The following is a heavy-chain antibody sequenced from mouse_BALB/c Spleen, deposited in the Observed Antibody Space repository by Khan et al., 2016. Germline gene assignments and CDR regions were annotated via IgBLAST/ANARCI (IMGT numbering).Heavy chain of an antibody. Sequence: QIQLVQSGPELKKPGETVKISCKASGYTFTNYGMNWVKQAPGKGLKWMGWINTNTGEPTYAEEFKGRFAFSLETSSSTAYLKITNLKNEDTATYFCAEDYYGSNWFAYWGQGTLVTVSA. D-gene: IGHD1-1*01. CDR1: GYTFTNYG. J-gene: IGHJ3*01. CDR2: INTNTGEP. V-gene: IGHV9-3*02. CDR3: AEDYYGSNWFAY.